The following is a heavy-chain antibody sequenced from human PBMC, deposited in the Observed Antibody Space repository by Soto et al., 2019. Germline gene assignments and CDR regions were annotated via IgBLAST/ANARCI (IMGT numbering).Heavy chain of an antibody. V-gene: IGHV3-21*01. Sequence: GGSLRLSCAASGFTFSSYSMNWVRQAPGRGLEWVSSISSSSSYIYYADSVKGRFTISRDNAKNSLYLQMNSLRAEDTAVYYCARDSIAAVGRSMDVWGQGTTVTVSS. J-gene: IGHJ6*02. CDR2: ISSSSSYI. D-gene: IGHD6-13*01. CDR1: GFTFSSYS. CDR3: ARDSIAAVGRSMDV.